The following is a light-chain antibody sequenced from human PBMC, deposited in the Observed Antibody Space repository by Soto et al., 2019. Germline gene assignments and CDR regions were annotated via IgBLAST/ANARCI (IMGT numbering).Light chain of an antibody. V-gene: IGKV3-11*01. CDR2: DAS. Sequence: GLSQTPATLSLSPGERASLSCRASQSVGSYLAWYQQKPGQAPRHLIYDASNRATGIPARFSGSGSGTEFTLTISSLQPDDFATYYCQQYNSYSTFGQGTKVDNK. CDR1: QSVGSY. CDR3: QQYNSYST. J-gene: IGKJ1*01.